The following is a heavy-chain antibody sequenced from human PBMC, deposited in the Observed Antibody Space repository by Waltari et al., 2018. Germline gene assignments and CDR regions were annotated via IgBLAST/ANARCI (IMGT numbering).Heavy chain of an antibody. D-gene: IGHD3-22*01. CDR2: ITKDSGAI. V-gene: IGHV3-9*01. CDR1: GFSFADYA. Sequence: EVQLVESGGDLVQPGRSLRLPCAAYGFSFADYAMHWVRNVPGKGLEWVSGITKDSGAIDYADSVKGRFIISRDNAENSLYLQMNSLRAEDTAFYYCARDRGSGYYWGFGPWGQGTPVTVSS. J-gene: IGHJ5*02. CDR3: ARDRGSGYYWGFGP.